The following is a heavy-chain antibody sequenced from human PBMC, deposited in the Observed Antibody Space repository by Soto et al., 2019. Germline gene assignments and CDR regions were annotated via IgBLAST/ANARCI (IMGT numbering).Heavy chain of an antibody. Sequence: QVQLVQSGADVKKPRSSVKVSCKASGGTFSNYPSIWVRQAPGVGLEWMGGIIPSFGTVNYAQKFQGRVTITADESTSTAYMELSSLRSEDTAVYYCARGNHRWLQLWYFDLWGRGTLVTVSS. CDR3: ARGNHRWLQLWYFDL. J-gene: IGHJ2*01. CDR1: GGTFSNYP. CDR2: IIPSFGTV. V-gene: IGHV1-69*12. D-gene: IGHD5-12*01.